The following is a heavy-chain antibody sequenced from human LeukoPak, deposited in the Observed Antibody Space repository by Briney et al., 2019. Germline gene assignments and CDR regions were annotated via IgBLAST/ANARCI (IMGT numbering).Heavy chain of an antibody. D-gene: IGHD2-15*01. CDR1: GGTFSSYA. CDR3: ARDRSLGAFDI. V-gene: IGHV1-69*04. Sequence: ASVKVSCKASGGTFSSYAISWVRQAPGQGLEWMGRIISILGIANYAQKFQGRVTITADKSTSTAYMELSSLRSEDTAVYYCARDRSLGAFDIWGQGTMVTVSS. CDR2: IISILGIA. J-gene: IGHJ3*02.